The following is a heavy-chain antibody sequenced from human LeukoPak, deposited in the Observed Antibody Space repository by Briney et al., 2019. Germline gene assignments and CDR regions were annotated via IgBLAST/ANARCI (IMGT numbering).Heavy chain of an antibody. Sequence: GSLRLSCGASGFTFSSYAMSWVRPAPGKGLEWVSAISGSAHRTYYADSVKGRFTVSRDNSKNTLYLQVNSLRAEDTAVYYCAKDREEDMATITLSDSWGQGTLVTVSS. V-gene: IGHV3-23*01. CDR2: ISGSAHRT. CDR1: GFTFSSYA. CDR3: AKDREEDMATITLSDS. D-gene: IGHD5-24*01. J-gene: IGHJ4*02.